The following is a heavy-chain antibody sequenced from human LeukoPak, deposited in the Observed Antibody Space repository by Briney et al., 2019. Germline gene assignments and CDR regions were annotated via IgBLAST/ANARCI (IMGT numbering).Heavy chain of an antibody. CDR1: GYTFTGYC. CDR2: INPNSGGT. CDR3: ARDERYDSSGYPFDY. V-gene: IGHV1-2*02. Sequence: ASVKVSCKPSGYTFTGYCLNWVRQAPGQGLEWMGWINPNSGGTNYAQMFQGRVTMTRDTSISAAYMELSRLRSDDTAVYYCARDERYDSSGYPFDYWGQGTLVTVSS. D-gene: IGHD3-22*01. J-gene: IGHJ4*02.